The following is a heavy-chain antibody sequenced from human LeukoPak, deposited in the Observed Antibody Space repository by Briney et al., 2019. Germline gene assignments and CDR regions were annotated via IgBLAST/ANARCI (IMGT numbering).Heavy chain of an antibody. J-gene: IGHJ5*02. D-gene: IGHD1-1*01. Sequence: SETLSLTCAVSGGSFSGYYWSWIRQPPGKGLEWIGEINHSGSTNYNPSLKSRVTISVDTSKNQFSLKLSSVTAADTAVYYCARGGHDGWFDPWGQGTLVTVSS. CDR2: INHSGST. V-gene: IGHV4-34*01. CDR1: GGSFSGYY. CDR3: ARGGHDGWFDP.